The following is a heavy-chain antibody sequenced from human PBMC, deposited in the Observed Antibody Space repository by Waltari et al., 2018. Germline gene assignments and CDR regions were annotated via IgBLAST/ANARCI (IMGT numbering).Heavy chain of an antibody. CDR1: GGSISRHY. D-gene: IGHD6-19*01. Sequence: QVQLQESGSGLVKPSETLSLTCPVSGGSISRHYWRWIRQPPGKGLEWIGYIYYSGRNNYNPSRKSRVTRSVDTSKNQFSLKLSSVTAADTAVYYCARDSVAGVDYWGQGTLVTVSS. CDR3: ARDSVAGVDY. V-gene: IGHV4-59*11. J-gene: IGHJ4*02. CDR2: IYYSGRN.